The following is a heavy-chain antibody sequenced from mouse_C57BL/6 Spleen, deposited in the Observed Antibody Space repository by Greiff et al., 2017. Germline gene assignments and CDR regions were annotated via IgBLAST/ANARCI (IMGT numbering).Heavy chain of an antibody. CDR2: INPGSGGT. CDR1: GYAFTNYL. J-gene: IGHJ3*01. V-gene: IGHV1-54*01. CDR3: ATGPAWFAY. Sequence: VQLQQSGAELVRPGTSVKVSCKASGYAFTNYLIEWVTQRPGQGLEWIGVINPGSGGTNYNEKFKGKATLTADKSSSTAYMQLSSLTSEDSAVYFCATGPAWFAYWGQGTLVTVSA. D-gene: IGHD4-1*01.